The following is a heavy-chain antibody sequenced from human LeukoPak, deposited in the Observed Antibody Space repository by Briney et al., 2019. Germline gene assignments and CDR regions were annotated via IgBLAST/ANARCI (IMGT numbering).Heavy chain of an antibody. J-gene: IGHJ1*01. CDR3: ARDGGSYSDIAEYFQH. CDR1: GGSVSSGPYY. D-gene: IGHD4-17*01. CDR2: IYHSGDT. V-gene: IGHV4-61*01. Sequence: SETLSLTCTVSGGSVSSGPYYGRWIRQPPGKGLEWIGYIYHSGDTNYNPSLKSRVTISVDRPKNQFSLKLSSVTAADTAVYYCARDGGSYSDIAEYFQHWGQGTLVTVSS.